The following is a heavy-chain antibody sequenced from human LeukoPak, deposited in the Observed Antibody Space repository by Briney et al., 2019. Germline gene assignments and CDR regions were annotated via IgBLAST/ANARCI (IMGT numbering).Heavy chain of an antibody. J-gene: IGHJ4*02. CDR2: INHSGST. CDR3: ARGSPHPYFDY. CDR1: GGSFIGYY. Sequence: ETLSLTCAVYGGSFIGYYWSWIRQPPGKGLEWIGEINHSGSTNYNPSLKSRVTISVDTSKNQFSLKLSSVTAADTAVYYCARGSPHPYFDYWGQGTLVTVSS. V-gene: IGHV4-34*01.